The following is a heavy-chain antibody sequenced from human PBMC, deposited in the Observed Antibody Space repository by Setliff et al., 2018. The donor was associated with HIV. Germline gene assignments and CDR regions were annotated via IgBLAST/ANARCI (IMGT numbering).Heavy chain of an antibody. D-gene: IGHD6-19*01. CDR1: GDSVNSGHYY. J-gene: IGHJ4*02. CDR2: IHPSGVA. CDR3: ARGLDQEKSAY. Sequence: SETLSLTCNVSGDSVNSGHYYWSWIRQPAGKGLEWVGHIHPSGVADANPSLRRRVTIAVDAAKNQFSLTLTSVSAADTAVYYCARGLDQEKSAYWGLGTLVTVSS. V-gene: IGHV4-61*09.